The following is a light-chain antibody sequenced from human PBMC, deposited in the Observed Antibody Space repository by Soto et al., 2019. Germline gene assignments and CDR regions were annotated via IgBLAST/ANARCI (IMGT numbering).Light chain of an antibody. CDR3: QQYNNWPLT. CDR1: QSMYNN. J-gene: IGKJ4*01. Sequence: EIVMTQSPATLSVSPGERATLSCRASQSMYNNLAWYQQKPGQAPRLLLYFASTRATGIPARFSGSGSGTELTLTISSLQSEDCAVYYCQQYNNWPLTFGGGTKVEI. CDR2: FAS. V-gene: IGKV3-15*01.